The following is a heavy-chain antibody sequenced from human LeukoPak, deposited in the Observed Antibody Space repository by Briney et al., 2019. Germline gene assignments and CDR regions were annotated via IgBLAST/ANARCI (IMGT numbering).Heavy chain of an antibody. CDR1: GFTFSSYG. D-gene: IGHD2-2*01. CDR3: AKPDRKYCSSTSRRGWYFDY. V-gene: IGHV3-30*02. CDR2: IRYDGSNK. J-gene: IGHJ4*02. Sequence: GGSLRLSCAASGFTFSSYGMHWVRQAPGKGLEWVAFIRYDGSNKYYADSVKGRFTISRDNSKNTLYLQMNSLRAEDTAVYYCAKPDRKYCSSTSRRGWYFDYWGQGTLVTVSS.